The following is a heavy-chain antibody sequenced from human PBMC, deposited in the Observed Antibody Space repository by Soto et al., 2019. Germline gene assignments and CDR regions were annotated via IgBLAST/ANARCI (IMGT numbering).Heavy chain of an antibody. Sequence: GGSLRLSCAASGFTFSSYDMHWVRQPAGKGLEWVSGIGTAGDTYYPGSVKGRFTISRENAKNSFYLQMNSLRAEDTAVYYCARFSSRGSDSSGRHFDYWGQGTLVTVSS. D-gene: IGHD3-22*01. CDR1: GFTFSSYD. J-gene: IGHJ4*02. CDR2: IGTAGDT. CDR3: ARFSSRGSDSSGRHFDY. V-gene: IGHV3-13*01.